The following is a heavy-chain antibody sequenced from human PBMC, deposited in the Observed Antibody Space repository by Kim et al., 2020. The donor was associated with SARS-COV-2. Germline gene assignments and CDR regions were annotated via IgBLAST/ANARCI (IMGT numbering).Heavy chain of an antibody. CDR3: ARCTGGANYYYYGMDV. CDR1: GGTFSSYA. Sequence: SVKVSCKASGGTFSSYAISWVRQAPGQGLEWMGRIIPILGIANYAQKVQGRVTITADKSTSTAEMELSSLRSEDTAVYYCARCTGGANYYYYGMDVWGQGTTVTVSS. J-gene: IGHJ6*02. CDR2: IIPILGIA. V-gene: IGHV1-69*04. D-gene: IGHD3-10*02.